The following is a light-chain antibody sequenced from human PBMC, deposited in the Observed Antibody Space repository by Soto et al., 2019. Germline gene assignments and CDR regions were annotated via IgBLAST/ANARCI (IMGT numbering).Light chain of an antibody. V-gene: IGLV3-21*02. CDR1: NIGVKS. CDR3: QVWDFSSDQGV. CDR2: DDS. Sequence: SYELTQPPSVSVAPGQTAGIACGGNNIGVKSVHWYQQRPGQAPVLVMYDDSDRPSGIPERFSGSNSGNTATLTISRVEAGDEADYYCQVWDFSSDQGVFGGGTKLTVL. J-gene: IGLJ3*02.